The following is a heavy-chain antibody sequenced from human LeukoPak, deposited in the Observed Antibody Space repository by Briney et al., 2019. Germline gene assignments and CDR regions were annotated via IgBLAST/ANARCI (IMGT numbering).Heavy chain of an antibody. CDR2: IKSDGSST. Sequence: GGSLRLSCAASGFTFSNYWMHWVRQAPGKGLVWVSRIKSDGSSTIYADSVKGRFTISRDNTKNTLYLQMNNLRAEDTAVYYCAPYYTVTTGYWGQGTLVTVSS. J-gene: IGHJ4*02. CDR1: GFTFSNYW. V-gene: IGHV3-74*01. D-gene: IGHD4-17*01. CDR3: APYYTVTTGY.